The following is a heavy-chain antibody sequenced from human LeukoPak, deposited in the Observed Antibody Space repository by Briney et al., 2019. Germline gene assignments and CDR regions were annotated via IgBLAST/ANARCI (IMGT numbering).Heavy chain of an antibody. CDR1: GFTVSSNY. Sequence: HTGGSLRLSCAASGFTVSSNYMSWVRQAPGKGLEWVSVIYSGGSTYYAGSVKGRFTISRDNSKNTLYLQMNSLRAEDTAVYYCARENSGSSFDYWGQGTLVTVSS. V-gene: IGHV3-53*01. CDR2: IYSGGST. D-gene: IGHD3-10*01. CDR3: ARENSGSSFDY. J-gene: IGHJ4*02.